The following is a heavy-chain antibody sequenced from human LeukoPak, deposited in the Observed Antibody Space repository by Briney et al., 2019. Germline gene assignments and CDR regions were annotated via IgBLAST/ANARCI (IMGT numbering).Heavy chain of an antibody. CDR3: ARVISHGYSDY. Sequence: ASVKVSFKASGYSFTGYYIQWVRQAPGQRGEWMGWINPNSGGTKYAQKFQGRVTMTSDTSIDTAYMELSRLRSDDTAVYYCARVISHGYSDYWGQGTLVTVSS. CDR1: GYSFTGYY. V-gene: IGHV1-2*02. J-gene: IGHJ4*02. D-gene: IGHD3-16*02. CDR2: INPNSGGT.